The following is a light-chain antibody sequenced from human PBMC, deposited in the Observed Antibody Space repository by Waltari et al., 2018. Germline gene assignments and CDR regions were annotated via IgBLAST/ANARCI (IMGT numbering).Light chain of an antibody. Sequence: EIVLTQSPGTLSLSPGERATLSCRASQSVSSSYLAGYQQKPGQAPRLLIYGASSRATGIPDRFSGSGSGTDFTLTISRLEPEDFAVYYGQQYGSSRGTFGQGPKVEIK. V-gene: IGKV3-20*01. CDR2: GAS. J-gene: IGKJ1*01. CDR3: QQYGSSRGT. CDR1: QSVSSSY.